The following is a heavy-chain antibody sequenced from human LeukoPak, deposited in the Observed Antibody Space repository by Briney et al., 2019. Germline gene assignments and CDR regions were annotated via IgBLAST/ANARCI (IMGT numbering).Heavy chain of an antibody. D-gene: IGHD3-3*01. V-gene: IGHV1-18*01. CDR1: GYTFTSYG. J-gene: IGHJ6*02. Sequence: ASVKVSCKASGYTFTSYGISWVRQAPGQGLEWMGWISAYNGNTNYAQKLQGRVTMTTDTSTSTACMELRSLRSDDTAVYYCARDPIITIFGVVTLYGMDVWGQGTTVTVSS. CDR2: ISAYNGNT. CDR3: ARDPIITIFGVVTLYGMDV.